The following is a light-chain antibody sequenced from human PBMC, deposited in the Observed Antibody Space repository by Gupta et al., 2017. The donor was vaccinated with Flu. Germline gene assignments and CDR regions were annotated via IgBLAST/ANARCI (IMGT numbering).Light chain of an antibody. J-gene: IGKJ3*01. Sequence: DIQMTQSPSSLSASVGDRVTITCRASQSISSYLNWYQQKPGKAPKLLIYAASRLQSGVPSRFSGSGSETDFTLTIRRRQPEDFATYYFQQSYSNTHFGPGTQVDIK. CDR3: QQSYSNTH. V-gene: IGKV1-39*01. CDR1: QSISSY. CDR2: AAS.